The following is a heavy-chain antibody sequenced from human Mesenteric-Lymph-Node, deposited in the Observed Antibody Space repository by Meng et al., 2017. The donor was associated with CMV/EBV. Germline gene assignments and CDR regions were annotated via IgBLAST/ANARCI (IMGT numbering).Heavy chain of an antibody. CDR2: ISASGGST. V-gene: IGHV3-23*01. J-gene: IGHJ4*02. CDR3: ARNFDFWSGYYCYFDY. CDR1: GFTFSSYA. D-gene: IGHD3-3*01. Sequence: GESLKISCAASGFTFSSYAMSWVRQAPGKGLEWVSSISASGGSTWYAASVKGRFTISRDKSKNMLYLQMNSLRAEDTAVYYCARNFDFWSGYYCYFDYWGQGTPVTVSS.